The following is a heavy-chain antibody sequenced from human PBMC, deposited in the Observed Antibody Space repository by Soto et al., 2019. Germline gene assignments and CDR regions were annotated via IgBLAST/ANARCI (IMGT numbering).Heavy chain of an antibody. D-gene: IGHD3-3*01. CDR1: GYTFTSYY. V-gene: IGHV1-46*01. CDR3: ARDLTETYYDFWSGYYIDY. CDR2: INPSGGST. J-gene: IGHJ4*02. Sequence: ASVKVSCKASGYTFTSYYMHWVRQAPGQGLEWMGIINPSGGSTSYAQKFQGRVTMTRDTSTSTVYMELSSLRSEDTAVYYCARDLTETYYDFWSGYYIDYWGQGTLVTVSS.